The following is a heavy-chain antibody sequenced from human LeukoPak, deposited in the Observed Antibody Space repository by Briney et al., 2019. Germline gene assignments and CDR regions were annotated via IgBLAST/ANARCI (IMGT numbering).Heavy chain of an antibody. CDR2: IYYSGST. J-gene: IGHJ3*02. CDR3: VRGVQMYAFDI. V-gene: IGHV4-39*07. CDR1: GGSISSSSYY. Sequence: SETLSLTCTVSGGSISSSSYYWGWIRQPPGKGLEWIGSIYYSGSTYYNPSLKSRVTISVDTSKNQFSLKLSSVTAADTAVYYCVRGVQMYAFDIWGQGTMVTVSS. D-gene: IGHD5-24*01.